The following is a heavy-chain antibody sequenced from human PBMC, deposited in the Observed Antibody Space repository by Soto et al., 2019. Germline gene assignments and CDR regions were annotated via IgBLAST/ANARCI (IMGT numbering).Heavy chain of an antibody. D-gene: IGHD3-3*01. J-gene: IGHJ6*03. CDR3: GREYDHLDYYYMDV. CDR1: GFTFSSYG. CDR2: IWYGGSNK. Sequence: QVQLVESGGGVVQPGRSLRLSCAASGFTFSSYGMHWVRQAPGKGLEWVAAIWYGGSNKYYADSVKGRFTISRDNSKNTLYVQMNSERAEDTDVYYCGREYDHLDYYYMDVWGKGTTVTVSS. V-gene: IGHV3-33*01.